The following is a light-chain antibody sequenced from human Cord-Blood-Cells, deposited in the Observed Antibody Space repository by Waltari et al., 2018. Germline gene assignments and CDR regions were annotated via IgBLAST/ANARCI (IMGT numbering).Light chain of an antibody. Sequence: EIVLTQSPATLPLSPGERAPLSCRASQSVSSYLAWYQQKPGQAPRLLIYDASNRATGIPARFSGSGSGTDFTLTISSLEPEDFAVYYCQQRSNWPRTVGQGTRLEIK. CDR2: DAS. J-gene: IGKJ5*01. CDR1: QSVSSY. V-gene: IGKV3-11*01. CDR3: QQRSNWPRT.